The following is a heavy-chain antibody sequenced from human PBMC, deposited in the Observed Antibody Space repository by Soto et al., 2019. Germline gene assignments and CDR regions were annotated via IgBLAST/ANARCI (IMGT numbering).Heavy chain of an antibody. CDR2: IFSNDEK. D-gene: IGHD5-18*01. V-gene: IGHV2-26*01. J-gene: IGHJ4*02. Sequence: DLEWLAHIFSNDEKSYSTSLKSRLTISKDTSKSQVVLTMTNMDPVDTATYYCARIAMAQDEDDYWGQGTLVTVSS. CDR3: ARIAMAQDEDDY.